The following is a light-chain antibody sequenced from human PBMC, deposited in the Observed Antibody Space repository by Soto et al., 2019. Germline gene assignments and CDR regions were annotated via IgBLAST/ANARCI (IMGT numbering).Light chain of an antibody. V-gene: IGKV1-5*01. CDR1: QSISGW. J-gene: IGKJ1*01. CDR3: QHYDSYPWA. Sequence: DIQMTQSPSSLSASVGDSVTITCRASQSISGWLAWYRQKPGEAPKVLIYDASSLESGVPSRFSGSGSGTEFTLTISSLQPDDFATYYCQHYDSYPWAFGQGTKVEIK. CDR2: DAS.